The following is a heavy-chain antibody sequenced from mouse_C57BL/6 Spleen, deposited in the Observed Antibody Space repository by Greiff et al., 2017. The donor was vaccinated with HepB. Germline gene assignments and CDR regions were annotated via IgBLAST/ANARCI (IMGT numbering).Heavy chain of an antibody. CDR3: ARDGGYYVGFDY. CDR1: GFTFSSYA. Sequence: EVKLMESGGGLVKPGGSLKLSCAASGFTFSSYAMSWVRQTPEKRLEWVATISDGGSYTYYPDNVKGRFTISRDNAKNNLYLQMSHLKSEDTAMYYCARDGGYYVGFDYWGQGTTLTVSS. CDR2: ISDGGSYT. D-gene: IGHD2-3*01. J-gene: IGHJ2*01. V-gene: IGHV5-4*01.